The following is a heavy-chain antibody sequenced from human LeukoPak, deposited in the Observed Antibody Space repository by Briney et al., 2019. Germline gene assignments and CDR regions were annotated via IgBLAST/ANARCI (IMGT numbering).Heavy chain of an antibody. Sequence: GGSLRLSCAASGFTFSNAWMSWVRQAPGKGLEWVGRIKSKTDGGTADYAAPVKGRFTISRDDSKNTLYLQMNSLKTEDTAVYYCTTGTTVTTGWWAIGLGWYAFDIWGQGTMVTVSS. CDR1: GFTFSNAW. CDR3: TTGTTVTTGWWAIGLGWYAFDI. CDR2: IKSKTDGGTA. J-gene: IGHJ3*02. D-gene: IGHD4-17*01. V-gene: IGHV3-15*01.